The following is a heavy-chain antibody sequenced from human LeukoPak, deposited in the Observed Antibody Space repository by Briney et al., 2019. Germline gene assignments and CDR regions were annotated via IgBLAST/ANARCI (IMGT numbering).Heavy chain of an antibody. CDR2: SRNKPNSYTT. CDR1: GFTFSDHY. D-gene: IGHD4-17*01. CDR3: TRDLLTTTVDY. J-gene: IGHJ4*02. V-gene: IGHV3-72*01. Sequence: GGSLRLSCAASGFTFSDHYVDWVRQAPGKGLEWVGRSRNKPNSYTTLYAASVKGRFTISRDDSKNSVYLQMSSLKTEDTAVYYCTRDLLTTTVDYWGQGTLVTVSS.